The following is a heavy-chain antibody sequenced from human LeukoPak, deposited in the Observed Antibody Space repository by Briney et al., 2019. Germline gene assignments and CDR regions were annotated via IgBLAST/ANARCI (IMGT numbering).Heavy chain of an antibody. CDR1: GFTFSSYS. Sequence: GGSLRLSCAASGFTFSSYSMNWVRQAPGKGLEWVSYISSSSSTIYYADSVKGRFTISRDNAKNSLYLQMNSLRAEDTAVYYCGADCSSTSCYFDYWGQGTLVTVSS. CDR2: ISSSSSTI. V-gene: IGHV3-48*01. D-gene: IGHD2-2*01. CDR3: GADCSSTSCYFDY. J-gene: IGHJ4*02.